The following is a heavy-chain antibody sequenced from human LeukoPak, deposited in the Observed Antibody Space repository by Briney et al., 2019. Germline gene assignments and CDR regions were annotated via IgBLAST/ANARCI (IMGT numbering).Heavy chain of an antibody. CDR2: IYGGGSGST. D-gene: IGHD1-14*01. V-gene: IGHV3-23*01. CDR3: AKDFTPDGIWDIDY. Sequence: GGSLRLSCAASGFTFSKYTMRWVRQARGKGLEWVSGIYGGGSGSTFYAESVKGRFTISRDNSKNTLYLQMNSLRDEDTAIYYCAKDFTPDGIWDIDYWGRGTLITVSS. CDR1: GFTFSKYT. J-gene: IGHJ4*02.